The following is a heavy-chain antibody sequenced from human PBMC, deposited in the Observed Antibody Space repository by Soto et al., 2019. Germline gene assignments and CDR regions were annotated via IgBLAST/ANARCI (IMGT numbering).Heavy chain of an antibody. CDR2: INPGYPAGRST. D-gene: IGHD1-26*01. CDR1: GYTLTTFF. Sequence: QVQLVQSGAEVKKPGASVKVSCKASGYTLTTFFMHWVRQAPGQGLEWMGVINPGYPAGRSTTYAQKLQGRVTMTTHTYTRPVYMELRRLRSDDTAVYYCAREAIVAGATTGMDVWGQGNKVTVSS. CDR3: AREAIVAGATTGMDV. V-gene: IGHV1-46*01. J-gene: IGHJ6*02.